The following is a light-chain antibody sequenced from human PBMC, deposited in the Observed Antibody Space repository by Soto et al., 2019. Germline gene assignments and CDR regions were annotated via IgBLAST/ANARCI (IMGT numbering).Light chain of an antibody. CDR2: AAS. J-gene: IGKJ4*01. CDR3: EKYNGALRS. Sequence: DIQMTPSPSSLSASVGDRVTITCRTSQGISNYLAWYQQKPGKVPKLLIYAASTLQSEVPSRFSGSGSGTDFTLTISSLQPEDVATYYCEKYNGALRSVGRGNNVDIK. CDR1: QGISNY. V-gene: IGKV1-27*01.